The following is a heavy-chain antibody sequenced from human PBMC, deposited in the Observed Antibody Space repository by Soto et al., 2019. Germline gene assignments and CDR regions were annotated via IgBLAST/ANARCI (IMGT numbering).Heavy chain of an antibody. D-gene: IGHD6-6*01. CDR3: ARSQAGIAARPVYGMDV. CDR1: GYTFTSYA. J-gene: IGHJ6*02. Sequence: ASVKVSCKASGYTFTSYAIHWVRQAPGQRLEWMGWINAGNGDTKYSQKFQGRVTITRDTSASTAYMELSSLRSEDTAVYYCARSQAGIAARPVYGMDVWGQGTTVTVSS. V-gene: IGHV1-3*01. CDR2: INAGNGDT.